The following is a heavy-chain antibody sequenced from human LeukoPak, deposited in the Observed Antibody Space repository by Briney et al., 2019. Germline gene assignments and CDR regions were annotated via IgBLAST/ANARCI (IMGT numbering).Heavy chain of an antibody. V-gene: IGHV4-59*01. J-gene: IGHJ4*02. Sequence: PSETLSLTCTVSGGSISSYYGSWIRQPPGKGLEWIGYIYYSGSTKYNPSLKSRVTISVETSKNQFSLKLSSVTAADTAVYYCATASSSLDYWGQGTLVTVSS. CDR3: ATASSSLDY. CDR1: GGSISSYY. D-gene: IGHD6-13*01. CDR2: IYYSGST.